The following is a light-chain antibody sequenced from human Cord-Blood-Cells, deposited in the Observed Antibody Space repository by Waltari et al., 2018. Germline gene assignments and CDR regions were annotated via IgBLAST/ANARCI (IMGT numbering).Light chain of an antibody. CDR2: DVS. CDR1: SRDVGGYNY. Sequence: QSALTQPRSVSGSPGQSVHISCTGTSRDVGGYNYVSWYQQHPGKAPKLMIYDVSKRPSGVPDRFSGSKSGNTASLTISGLQAEDEADYYCCSYAGSYTFVFGTGTKVTVL. CDR3: CSYAGSYTFV. V-gene: IGLV2-11*01. J-gene: IGLJ1*01.